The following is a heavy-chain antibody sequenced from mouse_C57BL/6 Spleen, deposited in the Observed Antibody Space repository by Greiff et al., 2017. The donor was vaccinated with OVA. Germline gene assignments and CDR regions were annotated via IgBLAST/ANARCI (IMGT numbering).Heavy chain of an antibody. V-gene: IGHV1-82*01. J-gene: IGHJ1*03. CDR1: GYAFSSSW. Sequence: VLLVESGPELVKPGASVKISCKASGYAFSSSWMNWVKQRPGKGLEWIGRIYTGDGDTNYNGKFKGTATLTADKSTISSDMQLSSLTSEDSAVYFCANRYFDVWGTGTTVTVSS. CDR2: IYTGDGDT. CDR3: ANRYFDV.